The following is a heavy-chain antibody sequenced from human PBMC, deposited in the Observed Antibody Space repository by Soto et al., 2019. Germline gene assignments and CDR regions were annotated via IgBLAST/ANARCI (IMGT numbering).Heavy chain of an antibody. D-gene: IGHD6-19*01. Sequence: QVQLVQSGAEVKKPGASVTVSCKTSGYTFSNYGINWVRQAPGQGLEWMGWISGYNGNTNYAQTVQGRVTMTTDTSTGTVYMDLRSLKSDDTSIYYGSRFIMVGGWFDPNYYHGMDVWGQGTTVTVSS. CDR1: GYTFSNYG. CDR3: SRFIMVGGWFDPNYYHGMDV. CDR2: ISGYNGNT. V-gene: IGHV1-18*01. J-gene: IGHJ6*02.